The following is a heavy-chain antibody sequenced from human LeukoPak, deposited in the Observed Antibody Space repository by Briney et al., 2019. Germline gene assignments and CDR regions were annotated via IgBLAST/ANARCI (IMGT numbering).Heavy chain of an antibody. CDR1: GGSISSGGYY. CDR2: IYYSGST. V-gene: IGHV4-31*03. Sequence: SQTLSLTCTVSGGSISSGGYYWSWIRQHPGKGLEWIGYIYYSGSTYYNPSLKSRVTISVDTSKNQFSLKLSSVTAADTAVYYCARGRGEFVVVPAAVGHWFDPWGQGTLVTVSS. CDR3: ARGRGEFVVVPAAVGHWFDP. J-gene: IGHJ5*02. D-gene: IGHD2-2*01.